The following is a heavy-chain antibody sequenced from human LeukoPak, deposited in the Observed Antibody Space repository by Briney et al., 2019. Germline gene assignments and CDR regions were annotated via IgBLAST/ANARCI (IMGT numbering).Heavy chain of an antibody. CDR1: GFTFKNYR. CDR3: ARNRATNDY. Sequence: PGGSLRLSCTASGFTFKNYRMTWVRQAPGKGLEWVASMKDDGNEIQYVDSVKGRFTISRDNAKNSLYLQMNNLRAEDTPVYYCARNRATNDYWGQGTLVTVSS. J-gene: IGHJ4*02. V-gene: IGHV3-7*01. CDR2: MKDDGNEI. D-gene: IGHD1-26*01.